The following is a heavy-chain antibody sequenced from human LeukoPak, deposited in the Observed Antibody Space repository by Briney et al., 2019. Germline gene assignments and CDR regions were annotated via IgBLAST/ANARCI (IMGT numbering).Heavy chain of an antibody. Sequence: ASVKVSCKASGYTFTSYYMHWVRQAPGQGLEWMGWISAYNGNTNYAQKLQGRVTMTTDTSTSTAYMELRSLRSDDTAVYYCARDTGFPFFDFWGQGTLVTVSS. CDR3: ARDTGFPFFDF. CDR1: GYTFTSYY. V-gene: IGHV1-18*04. J-gene: IGHJ4*02. CDR2: ISAYNGNT.